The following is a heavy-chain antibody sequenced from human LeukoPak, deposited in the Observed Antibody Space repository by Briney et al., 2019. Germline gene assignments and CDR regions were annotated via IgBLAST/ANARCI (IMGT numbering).Heavy chain of an antibody. D-gene: IGHD4-17*01. J-gene: IGHJ5*02. CDR1: GFTCSSYW. CDR2: INSDGRST. Sequence: GGSLRLSCAESGFTCSSYWMHWVRQAPGKGLLWVSRINSDGRSTSYADSVKGRFTISRDNAKNTLYLQMNSLRAEDTAVYYCAGDPYGDSWLDPWGQGTLVTVSS. V-gene: IGHV3-74*01. CDR3: AGDPYGDSWLDP.